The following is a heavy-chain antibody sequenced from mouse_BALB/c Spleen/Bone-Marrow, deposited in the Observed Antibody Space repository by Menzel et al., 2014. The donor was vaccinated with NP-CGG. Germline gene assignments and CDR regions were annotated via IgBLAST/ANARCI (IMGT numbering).Heavy chain of an antibody. CDR3: ARVPITTVPYYSDV. D-gene: IGHD1-1*01. CDR2: INPSTGYT. CDR1: GYALTTYW. Sequence: VQLQQSGAELAKPGASVKMSCKASGYALTTYWMHWVKQRPGQGLEWIGYINPSTGYTEYNQKFKDKATLTADKSSSTAYMQLSSLTSEGSAVYYCARVPITTVPYYSDVWGAGTTVTVSS. V-gene: IGHV1-7*01. J-gene: IGHJ1*01.